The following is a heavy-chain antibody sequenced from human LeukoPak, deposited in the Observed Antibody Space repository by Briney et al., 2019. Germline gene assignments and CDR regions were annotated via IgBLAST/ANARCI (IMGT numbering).Heavy chain of an antibody. CDR1: GFTFSSYS. Sequence: GGSLRLSCAASGFTFSSYSMNWVRQAPGKGPEWVSSISSSSSYIYYADSVKGRFTISRDNAKNSLYLQMNSLRAEDTAVYYCARDVSSRGWYYWGQGTLVTVSS. CDR2: ISSSSSYI. D-gene: IGHD6-19*01. CDR3: ARDVSSRGWYY. J-gene: IGHJ4*02. V-gene: IGHV3-21*01.